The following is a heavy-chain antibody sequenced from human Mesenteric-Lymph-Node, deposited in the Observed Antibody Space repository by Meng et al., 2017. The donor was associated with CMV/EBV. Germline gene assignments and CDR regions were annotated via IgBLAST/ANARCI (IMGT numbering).Heavy chain of an antibody. CDR3: ARGQAAGGYVYIDH. J-gene: IGHJ4*02. V-gene: IGHV3-20*04. CDR1: GFTFDDYG. Sequence: GESLKISCAASGFTFDDYGMSWVRQAPGKGLEWVSGINWNGGSTGYADSVKGRFTISRDNAKNTLYLQMNGLRAEDTAVYYCARGQAAGGYVYIDHWGQGTLVTVSS. CDR2: INWNGGST. D-gene: IGHD5-12*01.